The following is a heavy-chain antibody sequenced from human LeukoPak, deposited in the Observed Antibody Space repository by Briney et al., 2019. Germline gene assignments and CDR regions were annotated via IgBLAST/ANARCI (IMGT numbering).Heavy chain of an antibody. V-gene: IGHV3-30-3*01. CDR3: ARDSRVVGYGDYAPDY. CDR2: ISYDGSNK. CDR1: GFTFSSYA. Sequence: GGSLRLSCAASGFTFSSYAMHWVRQAPGKGLEWVAVISYDGSNKYYADSVKGRFTISRDNSKNTLYLQMNSLRAEDTAVYYCARDSRVVGYGDYAPDYWGQGTLVTVSS. J-gene: IGHJ4*02. D-gene: IGHD4-17*01.